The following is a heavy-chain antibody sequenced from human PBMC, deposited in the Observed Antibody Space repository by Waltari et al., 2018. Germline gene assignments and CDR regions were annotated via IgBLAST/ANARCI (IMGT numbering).Heavy chain of an antibody. D-gene: IGHD3-10*01. J-gene: IGHJ4*02. Sequence: QVQLVESGGDVVQPGMSMRLSCAASVFTFSHYGLHWVRQAPGKGLEWVAVVSYDGGTKYYAESVKGRFTISRDNSKNTLYLQMNSLRAEDTAVYYCAKEVGVSGTSYMSYFDHWGQGSLVTVSS. CDR3: AKEVGVSGTSYMSYFDH. V-gene: IGHV3-30*18. CDR1: VFTFSHYG. CDR2: VSYDGGTK.